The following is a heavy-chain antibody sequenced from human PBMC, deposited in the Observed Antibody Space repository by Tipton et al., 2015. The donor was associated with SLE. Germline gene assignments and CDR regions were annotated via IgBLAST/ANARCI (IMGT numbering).Heavy chain of an antibody. CDR1: GFTVSSNY. Sequence: LRLSCAASGFTVSSNYMSWVRQAPGKGLEWIGSIYYSGSTYYNPSLKSRVTISVDTSKNQFSLKLSSVTAADTAVYYCARGGGLIAARQGNYFDYWGQGTLVTVSS. D-gene: IGHD6-6*01. V-gene: IGHV4-39*07. J-gene: IGHJ4*02. CDR3: ARGGGLIAARQGNYFDY. CDR2: IYYSGST.